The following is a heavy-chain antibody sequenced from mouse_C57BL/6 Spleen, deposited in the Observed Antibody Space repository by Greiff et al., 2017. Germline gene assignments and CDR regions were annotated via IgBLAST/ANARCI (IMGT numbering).Heavy chain of an antibody. CDR1: GYAFSSYW. CDR3: ARWGNYGYYAMDY. Sequence: VQLQQSGAELVKPGASVKISCKASGYAFSSYWMNWVKQRPGKGLEWIGQIYPGDGDTNYNGKFKGKATLTADKSSSTAYMQLSSLTSEDSAVYFCARWGNYGYYAMDYWGQGTSVTVSS. D-gene: IGHD2-1*01. V-gene: IGHV1-80*01. CDR2: IYPGDGDT. J-gene: IGHJ4*01.